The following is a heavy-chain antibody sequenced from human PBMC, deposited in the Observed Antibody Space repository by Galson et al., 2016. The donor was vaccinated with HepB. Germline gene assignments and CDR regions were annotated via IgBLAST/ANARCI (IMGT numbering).Heavy chain of an antibody. D-gene: IGHD2-21*02. CDR3: ARHECRGSDCFSAYDF. CDR1: GYRFANYW. CDR2: VYPGNSEI. V-gene: IGHV5-51*01. J-gene: IGHJ3*01. Sequence: QSGAEVKKPGESLKISCKGSGYRFANYWIGWVRQMPGKGLESMGIVYPGNSEIRYGPSFQGQVTISADKSITTVYLQWNSLKASDSAIYYCARHECRGSDCFSAYDFWGQGTVVTVSS.